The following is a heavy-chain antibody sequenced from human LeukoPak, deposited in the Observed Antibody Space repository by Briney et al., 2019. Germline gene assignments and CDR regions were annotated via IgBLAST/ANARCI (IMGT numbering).Heavy chain of an antibody. CDR3: AKDPTDFDSSGQTYFDY. Sequence: GVLRLSCAASGFTFSSCAMSWVRQAPGKGLEWVSAISTSGGRTFYADSVKGRFTISRDNSKNTLYLQMNSLKAEDTAIYYCAKDPTDFDSSGQTYFDYWGQGTLVTVSS. CDR2: ISTSGGRT. J-gene: IGHJ4*02. D-gene: IGHD3-22*01. V-gene: IGHV3-23*01. CDR1: GFTFSSCA.